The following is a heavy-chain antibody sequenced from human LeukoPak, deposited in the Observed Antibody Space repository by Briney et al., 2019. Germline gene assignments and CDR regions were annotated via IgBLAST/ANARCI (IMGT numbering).Heavy chain of an antibody. D-gene: IGHD3-16*02. V-gene: IGHV3-23*01. J-gene: IGHJ4*02. Sequence: PGGSLRLSCAASGFTFSSYAMSWTRQAPGKGPQWISGISGDGGRTYYADSVKGRFTISRDNPKNTLHLQMTGLRGEDTAVYYCAKAYTFGGAIVRFAADWGQGTLVTVSS. CDR1: GFTFSSYA. CDR3: AKAYTFGGAIVRFAAD. CDR2: ISGDGGRT.